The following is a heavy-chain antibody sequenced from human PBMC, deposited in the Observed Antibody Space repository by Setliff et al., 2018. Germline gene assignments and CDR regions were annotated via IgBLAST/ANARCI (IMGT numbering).Heavy chain of an antibody. V-gene: IGHV1-18*01. CDR2: INNYSFKT. J-gene: IGHJ4*02. D-gene: IGHD3-22*01. CDR3: ARINFYVSSGYYYAPNY. Sequence: ASVKVSCKTSGYTFTNYGITWVRQAPGQGLEWMGWINNYSFKTNYPQKFLGRVTVTTDTSKDTAYMELGSLTSDDTAIYYCARINFYVSSGYYYAPNYWGPGTLVTVSS. CDR1: GYTFTNYG.